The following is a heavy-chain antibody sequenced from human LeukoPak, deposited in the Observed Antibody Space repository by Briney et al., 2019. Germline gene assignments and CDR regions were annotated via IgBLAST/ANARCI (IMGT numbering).Heavy chain of an antibody. Sequence: GGSLRLSCAASGFTFSSNYMSWVRQAPGGGLEWVSVIYSGGSTYYADSVKGRFTISRDNSKNTLYLQMNSLRAEDTAVYYCARAPAGSGAFDIWGQGTMVTVSS. CDR1: GFTFSSNY. CDR3: ARAPAGSGAFDI. CDR2: IYSGGST. V-gene: IGHV3-66*01. J-gene: IGHJ3*02. D-gene: IGHD2-15*01.